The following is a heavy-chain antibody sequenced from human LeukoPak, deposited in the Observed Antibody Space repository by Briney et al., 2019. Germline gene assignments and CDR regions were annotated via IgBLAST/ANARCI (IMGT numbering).Heavy chain of an antibody. D-gene: IGHD6-13*01. Sequence: GGSLRLSCAASGFTFSDYYMNWIRQAPGKGLEWVSYISSSATTIYYADSVKGRFTISRDNAKKSLYLQMDSLRAEDTAVYYCARDHSSSWNYFDYWGEGTLVTVST. J-gene: IGHJ4*02. CDR1: GFTFSDYY. CDR2: ISSSATTI. V-gene: IGHV3-11*04. CDR3: ARDHSSSWNYFDY.